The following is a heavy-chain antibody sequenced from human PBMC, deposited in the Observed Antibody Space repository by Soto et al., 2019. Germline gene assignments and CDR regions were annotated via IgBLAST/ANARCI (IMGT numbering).Heavy chain of an antibody. CDR1: GYTFSGFY. V-gene: IGHV1-2*02. Sequence: QVLLIQSGAEVKKPGASVKVSCKASGYTFSGFYMHWVRQAPGQGLEWMGWINPNSGGTKSAEKFQGTVTMTRDTSISTAYMELSRLTSDDTAVYYCASAAVTGTAGLDFWGQGTQVTVSS. CDR3: ASAAVTGTAGLDF. CDR2: INPNSGGT. J-gene: IGHJ4*02. D-gene: IGHD6-19*01.